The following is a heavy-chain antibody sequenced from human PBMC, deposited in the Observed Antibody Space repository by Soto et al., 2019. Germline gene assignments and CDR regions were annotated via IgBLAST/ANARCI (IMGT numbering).Heavy chain of an antibody. D-gene: IGHD6-13*01. J-gene: IGHJ6*02. CDR2: INHSGST. V-gene: IGHV4-34*01. Sequence: QVQLQQWGAGLLKPSEILSLTCAVYGGSFSGYYWSWIRQPPGKGLEWIGEINHSGSTNYNPSLKSRVTISVDTSKNPFSLKLSSVTAADTAVYYCARGYRSSWYYFHYYYGMDVWGQGTTVTVSS. CDR3: ARGYRSSWYYFHYYYGMDV. CDR1: GGSFSGYY.